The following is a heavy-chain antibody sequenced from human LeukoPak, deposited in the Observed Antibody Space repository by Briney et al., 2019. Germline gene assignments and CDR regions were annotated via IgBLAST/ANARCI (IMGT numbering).Heavy chain of an antibody. Sequence: SQTVSLTCAISGDSVSSNSAVWNWIRQSPSRGLEWLGRTYYRSKWYNDYAVSVKSRITIKPDTSKNQFSLQLNSATPEDTAVYYCARLGLGGAFDIWGQGTMVTVSS. D-gene: IGHD2-15*01. V-gene: IGHV6-1*01. CDR1: GDSVSSNSAV. CDR3: ARLGLGGAFDI. J-gene: IGHJ3*02. CDR2: TYYRSKWYN.